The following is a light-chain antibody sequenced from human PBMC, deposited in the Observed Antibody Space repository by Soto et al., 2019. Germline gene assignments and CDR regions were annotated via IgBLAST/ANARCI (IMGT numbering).Light chain of an antibody. Sequence: LTQPPSASGSPGQSVTLSCTGTSSDVGAYDFVSWYQQHPGKAPKLVIFEVSKRPSGVPDRFSGSKSGNTASLTVSGLQAEDEADYYCSSYAGSNDFVFGTGTKVTVL. CDR1: SSDVGAYDF. CDR3: SSYAGSNDFV. J-gene: IGLJ1*01. V-gene: IGLV2-8*01. CDR2: EVS.